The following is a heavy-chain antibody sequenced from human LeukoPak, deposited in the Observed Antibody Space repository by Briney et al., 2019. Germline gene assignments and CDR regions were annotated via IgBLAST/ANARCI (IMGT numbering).Heavy chain of an antibody. Sequence: GGSLRLSCAASGFIFRDYWMLWVRQAPGKGRIWVSRIDRDGFPTIYADSVKGRFTVSRNNARNTLYLQMNNLRDDDSAVYHCAASRWSGALDFWGKGSLVTVSS. CDR3: AASRWSGALDF. CDR1: GFIFRDYW. CDR2: IDRDGFPT. D-gene: IGHD3-3*01. J-gene: IGHJ4*02. V-gene: IGHV3-74*01.